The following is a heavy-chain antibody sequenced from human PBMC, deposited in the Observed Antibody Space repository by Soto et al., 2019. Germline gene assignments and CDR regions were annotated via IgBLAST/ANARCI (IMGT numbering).Heavy chain of an antibody. CDR3: ASVQTLGYCSGGSCYSGLDWFDP. Sequence: SETLSLTCTVSGGSISGSSYYWGWIRQPPGKGLEWIGSIYYSGSTYYNPSLKSRVTISVDTSKNQFSLKLSSVTAADTAVYYCASVQTLGYCSGGSCYSGLDWFDPWGQGTLVTVSS. CDR2: IYYSGST. D-gene: IGHD2-15*01. CDR1: GGSISGSSYY. J-gene: IGHJ5*02. V-gene: IGHV4-39*01.